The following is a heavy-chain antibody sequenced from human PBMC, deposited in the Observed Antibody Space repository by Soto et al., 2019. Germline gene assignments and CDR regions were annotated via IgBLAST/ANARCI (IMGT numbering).Heavy chain of an antibody. Sequence: QVQLVQSGAEVKKPGASVKVSCKASGYTFTSYDINWVRQAPGQGLEWMGWMNPNIGNTGYAQKFQGRLTMTMKTSISTAYMELSSLRSEDTAVYYCARAVGTVSTSDSWGQGTLVTVSS. V-gene: IGHV1-8*01. CDR2: MNPNIGNT. D-gene: IGHD4-17*01. J-gene: IGHJ4*02. CDR3: ARAVGTVSTSDS. CDR1: GYTFTSYD.